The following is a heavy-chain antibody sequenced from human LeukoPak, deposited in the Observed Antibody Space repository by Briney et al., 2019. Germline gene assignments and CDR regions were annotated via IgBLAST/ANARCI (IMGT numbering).Heavy chain of an antibody. Sequence: GGSLSLSRAASGFTDSSYYFSGVRQARGKGLEGVSVIYIGGCTYYADSVQGRCSISRDNTQNTLYLQMNNLRAEDTAVYYCSRGKIVHSSGWYGFDYWGQGTLVTVSS. CDR3: SRGKIVHSSGWYGFDY. J-gene: IGHJ4*02. D-gene: IGHD6-19*01. V-gene: IGHV3-66*01. CDR1: GFTDSSYY. CDR2: IYIGGCT.